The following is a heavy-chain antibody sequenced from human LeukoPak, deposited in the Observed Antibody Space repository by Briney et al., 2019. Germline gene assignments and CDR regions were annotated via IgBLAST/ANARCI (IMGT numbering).Heavy chain of an antibody. CDR1: GGSISSYY. Sequence: SETLSLTCTVSGGSISSYYWSWLRQPPGKGLAGVGYIYYSGSTNYKPSLKRRVTISVDKSKNQFYPKSSSVTAADTAVYYCARHGRKQAAWFDPWGQGTLVTVSS. CDR3: ARHGRKQAAWFDP. V-gene: IGHV4-59*08. D-gene: IGHD1-26*01. CDR2: IYYSGST. J-gene: IGHJ5*02.